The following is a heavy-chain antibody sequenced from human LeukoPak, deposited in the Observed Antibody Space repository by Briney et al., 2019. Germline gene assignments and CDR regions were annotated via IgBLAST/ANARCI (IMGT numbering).Heavy chain of an antibody. CDR3: ARKAYGDFWYFDL. V-gene: IGHV4-59*08. CDR2: IYYSGST. Sequence: PSETLSLTCTVSGGSISSHYWSWIRQPPGKGLEWIGYIYYSGSTNYNPSLKSRVTISVDTSKKQSSLKLTSVTAADTAIYYCARKAYGDFWYFDLWGRGTLVTVSS. D-gene: IGHD4-17*01. CDR1: GGSISSHY. J-gene: IGHJ2*01.